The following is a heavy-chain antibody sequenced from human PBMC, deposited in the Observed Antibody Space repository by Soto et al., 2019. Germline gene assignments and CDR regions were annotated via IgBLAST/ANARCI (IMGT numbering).Heavy chain of an antibody. V-gene: IGHV2-26*01. CDR1: GFSLNNTRMG. CDR2: IFSNDEY. CDR3: ARIRTLFGVITAYYGMDV. J-gene: IGHJ6*02. Sequence: SGPTLVNPTETLTLTCNVSGFSLNNTRMGVSWIRQPPGKALEWLAHIFSNDEYSYSTSLKSRVTIYKDTSIRQVVLTMTKMDPVDTGTYYCARIRTLFGVITAYYGMDVWGQGTTVAVSS. D-gene: IGHD3-3*01.